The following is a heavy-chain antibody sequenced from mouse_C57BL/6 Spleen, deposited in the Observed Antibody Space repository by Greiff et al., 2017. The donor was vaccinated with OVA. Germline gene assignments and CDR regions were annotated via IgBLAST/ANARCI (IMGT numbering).Heavy chain of an antibody. CDR3: TKGHSSGYVGFAY. J-gene: IGHJ3*01. V-gene: IGHV1-5*01. CDR2: IYPGNSDT. D-gene: IGHD3-2*02. CDR1: GYTFTSYW. Sequence: EVQLQESGTVLARPGASVKMSCKPSGYTFTSYWMHWVKQRPGQGLEWIGAIYPGNSDTSYNQKFKGKAKLTAVTSASTAYMELSSLTNEDSAVYYCTKGHSSGYVGFAYWGQGTLVTVSA.